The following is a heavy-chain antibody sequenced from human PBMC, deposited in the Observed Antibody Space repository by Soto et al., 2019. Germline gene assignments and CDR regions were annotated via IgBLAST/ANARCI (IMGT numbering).Heavy chain of an antibody. V-gene: IGHV3-11*01. J-gene: IGHJ4*02. CDR3: ARPRAFDGYDGGFFFDL. D-gene: IGHD5-12*01. CDR2: MSGSGSSE. Sequence: GGSLRLSCAASGFTFSDHYMAWIRQAPGKGLEIVAHMSGSGSSEDYGDSVKGRFSMFRENSKNLLFLQMFFLRAEDTAVYYCARPRAFDGYDGGFFFDLWGQGTVVTV. CDR1: GFTFSDHY.